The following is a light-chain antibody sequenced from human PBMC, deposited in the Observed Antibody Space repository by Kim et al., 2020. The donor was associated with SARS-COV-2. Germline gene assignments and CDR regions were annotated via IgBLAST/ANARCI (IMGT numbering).Light chain of an antibody. V-gene: IGKV3-20*01. J-gene: IGKJ1*01. CDR1: QGVSGDY. CDR2: GAS. Sequence: SPGEEATLSCRASQGVSGDYLGWYQQRPGQAPRLLVYGASTRATGIPDRFSGSGSGTDFTLTISRLEPEDFAVYFCQQYGTPPWTFGQGTKVEIK. CDR3: QQYGTPPWT.